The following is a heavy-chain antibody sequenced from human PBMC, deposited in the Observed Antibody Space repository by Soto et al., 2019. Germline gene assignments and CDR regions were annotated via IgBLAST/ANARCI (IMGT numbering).Heavy chain of an antibody. J-gene: IGHJ4*02. CDR3: ARSDYHYIWGSYKYWFDY. V-gene: IGHV1-2*06. CDR1: GYTFTDYY. CDR2: INPNTSST. Sequence: GASVKVYCKASGYTFTDYYMYWVRQAPGQVLEWMGRINPNTSSTNYAQKFQGRVTMTRDTSISTAYMELSRLRSDDTAVYYCARSDYHYIWGSYKYWFDYWGQGTLVTVSS. D-gene: IGHD3-16*01.